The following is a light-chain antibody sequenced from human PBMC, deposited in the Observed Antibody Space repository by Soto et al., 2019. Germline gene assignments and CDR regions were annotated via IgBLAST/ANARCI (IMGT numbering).Light chain of an antibody. CDR1: QSISTY. Sequence: DIQMTQSPSSLSASVGARVTLTCRASQSISTYLHWYQQKPGKAPNLLIYAASTLQSGVPSRFSGSGSGTDFTLTISSLQPEDFATYFCQHGYSTPLTFGGGTKVDI. J-gene: IGKJ4*01. CDR2: AAS. CDR3: QHGYSTPLT. V-gene: IGKV1-39*01.